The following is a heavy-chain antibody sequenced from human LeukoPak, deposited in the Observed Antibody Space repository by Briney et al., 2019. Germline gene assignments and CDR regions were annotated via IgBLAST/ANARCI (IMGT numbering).Heavy chain of an antibody. CDR3: ARDGGWSGGRCYSGWFDP. J-gene: IGHJ5*02. Sequence: AAVKVSCKASGGTFSSYAISWVRQAPGPGLEWVGGIIPIFGTANYAQKFQGRVTITTDESTSTAYMELSSLRSEDTAVYFCARDGGWSGGRCYSGWFDPWGQGTLVTVSS. CDR2: IIPIFGTA. V-gene: IGHV1-69*05. CDR1: GGTFSSYA. D-gene: IGHD2-15*01.